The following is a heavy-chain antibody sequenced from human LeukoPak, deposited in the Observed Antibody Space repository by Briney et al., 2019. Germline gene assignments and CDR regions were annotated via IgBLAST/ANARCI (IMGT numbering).Heavy chain of an antibody. CDR2: IYWSSSGT. CDR1: GFNSEDHA. J-gene: IGHJ4*02. CDR3: VRGNDYGGPHY. D-gene: IGHD4-23*01. V-gene: IGHV3-9*02. Sequence: GGSLRLSCVVSGFNSEDHAMHWVRQAPGKGLEWVSGIYWSSSGTGYADSVKGRFTVSRDNGKNTLFLQMNSLRAEDAAVYYCVRGNDYGGPHYWGQGTLVTVSS.